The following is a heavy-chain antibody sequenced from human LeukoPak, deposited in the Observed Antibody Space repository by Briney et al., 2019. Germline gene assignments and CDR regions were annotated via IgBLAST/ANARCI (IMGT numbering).Heavy chain of an antibody. Sequence: GGSLRLSCTGSGFIFSSYAMSWVRQAPGKGLEWVSAISGSGGSTYYADSVKGRFTISRDNSKNTLYLQMNSLRAEDAAVYYCANEYSKGDIWGQGTMVTVSS. CDR2: ISGSGGST. CDR3: ANEYSKGDI. J-gene: IGHJ3*02. V-gene: IGHV3-23*01. CDR1: GFIFSSYA. D-gene: IGHD4-11*01.